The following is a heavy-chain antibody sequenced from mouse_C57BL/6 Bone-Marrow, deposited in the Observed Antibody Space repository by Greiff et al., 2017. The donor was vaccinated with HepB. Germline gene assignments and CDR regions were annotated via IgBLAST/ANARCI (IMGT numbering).Heavy chain of an antibody. CDR2: ISYDGSN. V-gene: IGHV3-6*01. CDR1: GYSITSGYY. D-gene: IGHD1-1*01. Sequence: VQLKESGPGLVKPSQSLSLTCSVTGYSITSGYYWNWIRQFPGNKLEWMGYISYDGSNNYNPSLKNRISLTRDTSKNQFFLKLNSVTTEDTATYYCAREGGSSYYAMDYWGQGTSVTVSS. CDR3: AREGGSSYYAMDY. J-gene: IGHJ4*01.